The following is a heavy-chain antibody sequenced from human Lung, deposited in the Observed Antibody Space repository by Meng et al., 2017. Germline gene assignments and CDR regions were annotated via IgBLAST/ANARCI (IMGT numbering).Heavy chain of an antibody. CDR1: GFTFTTYF. CDR2: LNPNGDVT. Sequence: QVQLVQPGAEVKKPEVSLKLSCETSGFTFTTYFLHWLRQAPGQGLQWMGLLNPNGDVTTYSPRFQGRITLTGDTSTSTLYMELSSLTSDDTAVYYCAREMPMTCYFDQWGQGTLVTVSS. J-gene: IGHJ4*03. V-gene: IGHV1-46*01. CDR3: AREMPMTCYFDQ. D-gene: IGHD3-22*01.